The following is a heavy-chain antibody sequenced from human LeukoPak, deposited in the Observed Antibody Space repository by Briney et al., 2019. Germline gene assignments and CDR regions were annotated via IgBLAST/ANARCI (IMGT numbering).Heavy chain of an antibody. CDR3: AKVSVTMRAFDAFDI. Sequence: PGGSLRLSCAASGFTFSNYAMHWVRQAPGKGLEWVAVVFFDGTIQYYADAVKGRFTISRDNSKNTLYLQMNSLRAEDTAVYYCAKVSVTMRAFDAFDIWGQGTMVTVSS. CDR1: GFTFSNYA. J-gene: IGHJ3*02. D-gene: IGHD3-3*01. CDR2: VFFDGTIQ. V-gene: IGHV3-30*04.